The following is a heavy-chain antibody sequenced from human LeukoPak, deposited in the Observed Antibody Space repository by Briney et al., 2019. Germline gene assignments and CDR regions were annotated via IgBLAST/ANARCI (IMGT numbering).Heavy chain of an antibody. D-gene: IGHD6-19*01. J-gene: IGHJ4*02. CDR1: GFTFSSYS. CDR2: LSGDGHST. CDR3: ARHSSGWFGSRRDFDY. Sequence: GGSLRLSCAASGFTFSSYSMNWVRQAPGKGLEWVSGLSGDGHSTYYADSVKGRFTISRDNSKNTLYLQMNSLRADDTAEYYCARHSSGWFGSRRDFDYWGQGTLVTVSS. V-gene: IGHV3-23*01.